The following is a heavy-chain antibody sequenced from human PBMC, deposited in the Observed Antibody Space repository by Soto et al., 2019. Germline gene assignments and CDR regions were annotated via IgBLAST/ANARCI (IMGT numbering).Heavy chain of an antibody. J-gene: IGHJ6*02. CDR3: SRCRPLYYDLLTGYYPYYGKEV. CDR1: GFTVRSNY. Sequence: GGSFRSCFAASGFTVRSNYMSWVRQAPGKVLELVSVIYSGGITYYADSVKGRLTISRDNYKNTLYLQMNSLRAEDTAVYYCSRCRPLYYDLLTGYYPYYGKEVWGQGTTDTSP. V-gene: IGHV3-53*01. CDR2: IYSGGIT. D-gene: IGHD3-9*01.